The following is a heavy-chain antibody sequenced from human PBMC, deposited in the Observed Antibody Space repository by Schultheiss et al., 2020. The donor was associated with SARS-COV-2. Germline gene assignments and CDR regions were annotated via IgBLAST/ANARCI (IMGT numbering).Heavy chain of an antibody. V-gene: IGHV3-30*03. CDR3: ARVAVPTVTTRHFDY. CDR1: GFTFSSYG. Sequence: GGSLRLSCAASGFTFSSYGMHWVRQAPGKGLEWVAVISYDGSNKYYADSVKGRFTISRDNSKNTLYLQMNSLRAEDTAVYYCARVAVPTVTTRHFDYWGQGTLVTVSS. D-gene: IGHD4-17*01. CDR2: ISYDGSNK. J-gene: IGHJ4*02.